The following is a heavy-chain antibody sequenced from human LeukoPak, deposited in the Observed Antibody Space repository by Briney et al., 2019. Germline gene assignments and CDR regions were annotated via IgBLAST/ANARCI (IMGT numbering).Heavy chain of an antibody. CDR3: ASHVVPAAIDY. Sequence: PGGSLRLSCAASGFTFSSYGMHWVRQAPGKGLEWVAFIRYDGSNKYYADSVKGRFTISRDNSKNTLYLQMNSLRAEDTAVYYCASHVVPAAIDYWGQGTLVTVSS. V-gene: IGHV3-30*02. J-gene: IGHJ4*02. CDR1: GFTFSSYG. D-gene: IGHD2-2*01. CDR2: IRYDGSNK.